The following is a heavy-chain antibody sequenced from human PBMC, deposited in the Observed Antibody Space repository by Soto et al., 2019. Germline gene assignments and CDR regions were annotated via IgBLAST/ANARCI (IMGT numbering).Heavy chain of an antibody. CDR2: IYPGDSDT. CDR1: GYSFTSYW. D-gene: IGHD6-6*01. V-gene: IGHV5-51*01. Sequence: GESLKISCKGSGYSFTSYWIGWVRQMPGKGLEWMGIIYPGDSDTRYSPSFQGQVTISADKSISTAYLQWSSLKASDTAMYYCARHFRSSFEYSSSSGYYYYGMDVWGQGTTVTVSS. CDR3: ARHFRSSFEYSSSSGYYYYGMDV. J-gene: IGHJ6*02.